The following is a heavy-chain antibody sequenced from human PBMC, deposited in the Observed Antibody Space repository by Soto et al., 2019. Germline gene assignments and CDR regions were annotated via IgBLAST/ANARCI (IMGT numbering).Heavy chain of an antibody. J-gene: IGHJ6*02. CDR3: ARTYSSRYFYFQYSMDV. V-gene: IGHV1-2*02. Sequence: QVQLVQSGAEVKRPGASVKVSCKASGYTFTDYYIHWVRQAPGQGLEWMGWINPTGGGTNYGQSFRGRVTMTRDTSISTAYMELSRLTSDDTAVFYCARTYSSRYFYFQYSMDVWGQGTTVTVSS. CDR1: GYTFTDYY. CDR2: INPTGGGT. D-gene: IGHD3-22*01.